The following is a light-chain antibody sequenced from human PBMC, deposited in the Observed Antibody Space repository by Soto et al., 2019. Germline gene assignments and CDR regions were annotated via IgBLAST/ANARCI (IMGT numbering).Light chain of an antibody. J-gene: IGKJ1*01. CDR1: QDISNY. V-gene: IGKV1-33*01. Sequence: DIQMTQSPSSLSASVGDRVTITCQASQDISNYLNWYQRKPGKAPKLLIYDASNLETGVPSRFSGSGSGTEFTLTISSLQPDDFATYYCQQYNSYSPWTFGQGTKVDI. CDR3: QQYNSYSPWT. CDR2: DAS.